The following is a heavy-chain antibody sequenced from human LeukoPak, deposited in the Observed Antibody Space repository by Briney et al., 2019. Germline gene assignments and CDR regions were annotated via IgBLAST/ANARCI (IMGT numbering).Heavy chain of an antibody. J-gene: IGHJ4*02. D-gene: IGHD3-3*01. V-gene: IGHV4-39*01. CDR3: ARVRYYDFWSGYYPFDY. CDR1: GGSISSSSYY. Sequence: SETLSLTCTVSGGSISSSSYYWGWIRQPPGTGLEWIGSIYYSGSTYYNPSLKSRVTISVDTSKNQFSLKLSSVTAADTAVYYCARVRYYDFWSGYYPFDYWGQGTLVTVSS. CDR2: IYYSGST.